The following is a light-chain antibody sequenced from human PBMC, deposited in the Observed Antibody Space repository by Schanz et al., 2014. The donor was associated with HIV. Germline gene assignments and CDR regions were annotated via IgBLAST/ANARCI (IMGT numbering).Light chain of an antibody. CDR1: SSDVGGYNY. CDR2: DVT. CDR3: SSYTSSNTVV. V-gene: IGLV2-14*01. J-gene: IGLJ2*01. Sequence: QSALTQPPSASGSPGQSVTISCTGTSSDVGGYNYVPWYQQHPGKAPKLMIYDVTYRPSGVSNRFSGSKSGNTASLTISGLQAEDEADYYCSSYTSSNTVVFGGGTKVTVL.